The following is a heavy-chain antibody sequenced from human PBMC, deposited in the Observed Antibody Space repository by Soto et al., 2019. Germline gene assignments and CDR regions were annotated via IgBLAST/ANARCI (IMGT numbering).Heavy chain of an antibody. CDR2: TYYSSKWYY. V-gene: IGHV6-1*01. CDR3: ARGEQYSGRIFDY. J-gene: IGHJ4*01. D-gene: IGHD1-26*01. Sequence: SQTLSLTCAITGDSVSSNSAGWSWVRQSPSRGLEWLGRTYYSSKWYYEYAVSVRGRITINPDTSKNQSSLQLNSVTPEDTAVYFCARGEQYSGRIFDYWGQVTLVTVSS. CDR1: GDSVSSNSAG.